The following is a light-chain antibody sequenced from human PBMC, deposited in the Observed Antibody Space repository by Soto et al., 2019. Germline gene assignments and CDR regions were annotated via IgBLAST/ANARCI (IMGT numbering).Light chain of an antibody. CDR1: SSDVGGYNY. J-gene: IGLJ2*01. Sequence: QSALTQPACVSGSPGQSITISCTGTSSDVGGYNYVSWYQQHPGKAPKLMIYDVSNRPSGVSNRFSGSKSGNTASLTISGLQAQDEADYYCSSYTSSSTLEVVFGGGTKVTVL. V-gene: IGLV2-14*01. CDR2: DVS. CDR3: SSYTSSSTLEVV.